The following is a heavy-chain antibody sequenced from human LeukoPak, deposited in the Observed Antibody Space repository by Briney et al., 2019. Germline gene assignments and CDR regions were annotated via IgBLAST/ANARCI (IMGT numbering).Heavy chain of an antibody. J-gene: IGHJ5*02. CDR3: ASLVVAATQPHTGSTQPYLP. CDR1: GGSISSYY. Sequence: PSETLSLTCTVSGGSISSYYWSWIRQPPGKGLEWIGYIYYSGSTNYNPSLKSRVTISVDTSKNQFSLKLSSVTAADTAVYYCASLVVAATQPHTGSTQPYLPWGQGTLVTVSS. V-gene: IGHV4-59*08. D-gene: IGHD2-15*01. CDR2: IYYSGST.